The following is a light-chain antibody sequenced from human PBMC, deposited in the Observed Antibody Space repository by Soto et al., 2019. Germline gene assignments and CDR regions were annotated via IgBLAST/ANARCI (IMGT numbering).Light chain of an antibody. CDR3: IQGT. Sequence: DIVMTQSPLSLPVTPGEPASISCRSSQSLLHSNGYNYLDWYLQKPGQSPQLLIYLGSNRDSGVPDRFSVSGSDTDFTLKISRVEAEDVGVYYCIQGTFGQGTKVEIK. CDR2: LGS. CDR1: QSLLHSNGYNY. J-gene: IGKJ1*01. V-gene: IGKV2-28*01.